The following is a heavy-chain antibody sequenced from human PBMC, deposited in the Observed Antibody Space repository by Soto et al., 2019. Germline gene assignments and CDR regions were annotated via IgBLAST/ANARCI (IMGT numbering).Heavy chain of an antibody. Sequence: ASVKVSCKASGYTFTGYYMHWVRQAPGQGLEWMGWINPNSGGTNYAQKFQGWVTRTRDTSISTAYMELSRLRSDDTAVYYCARGTKVTPLYYYYYMDVWGKGTTVTVSS. D-gene: IGHD5-18*01. J-gene: IGHJ6*03. CDR2: INPNSGGT. V-gene: IGHV1-2*04. CDR1: GYTFTGYY. CDR3: ARGTKVTPLYYYYYMDV.